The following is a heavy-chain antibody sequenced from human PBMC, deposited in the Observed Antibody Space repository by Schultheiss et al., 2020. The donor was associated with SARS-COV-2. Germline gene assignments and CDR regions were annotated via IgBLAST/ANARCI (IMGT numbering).Heavy chain of an antibody. CDR2: IYHSGST. D-gene: IGHD3-10*01. CDR3: ARGNETYDY. J-gene: IGHJ4*02. Sequence: LRLSCTVSGGSISSSGYSWGWIRQPPGKGLEWIGEIYHSGSTNYNPSLKSRVTISVDTSKNQFSLKLSSVTAADTAVYYCARGNETYDYWGQGTLVTVSS. V-gene: IGHV4-30-2*05. CDR1: GGSISSSGYS.